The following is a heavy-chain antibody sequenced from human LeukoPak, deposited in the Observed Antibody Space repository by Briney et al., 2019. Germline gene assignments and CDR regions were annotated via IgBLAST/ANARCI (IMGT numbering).Heavy chain of an antibody. D-gene: IGHD6-13*01. V-gene: IGHV3-30*02. Sequence: GGSLRLSCAASGFTFSSYGMHWVRQAPGKGLEWVAFIRYDGSNKYYADSVKGRFTISRDNSKNTLYLQMNSLRAEDTAVYYCARASDSSSWYVYYYYMDVWGKGTTVTVSS. CDR3: ARASDSSSWYVYYYYMDV. CDR2: IRYDGSNK. J-gene: IGHJ6*03. CDR1: GFTFSSYG.